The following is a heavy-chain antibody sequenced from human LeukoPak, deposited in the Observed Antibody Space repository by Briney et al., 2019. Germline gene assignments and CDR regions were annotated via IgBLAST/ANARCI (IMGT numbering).Heavy chain of an antibody. CDR3: ARVSVTPYYYGMNV. Sequence: GGSLRLSCAASGFTFSSYSMNWVRQAPGKGLEWVSSISSSSSYIYYADSVKGRFTISRDNAKNSLYLQMNSLRAEDTAVYYCARVSVTPYYYGMNVWGQGTTVTVSS. V-gene: IGHV3-21*01. CDR2: ISSSSSYI. CDR1: GFTFSSYS. J-gene: IGHJ6*02. D-gene: IGHD5-18*01.